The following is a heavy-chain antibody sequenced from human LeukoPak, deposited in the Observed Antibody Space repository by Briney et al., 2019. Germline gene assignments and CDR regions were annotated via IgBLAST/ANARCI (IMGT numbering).Heavy chain of an antibody. Sequence: PSETLSLTCTVSGGSISSGGYYWSWRRQPPGKGLEWIGYIYHSGSTYYNPSLKSRVPISVDRSKNQFSLKLSSVTAADTAVYHCARGGGERAFDIWGQGTMVTVSS. J-gene: IGHJ3*02. V-gene: IGHV4-30-2*01. CDR2: IYHSGST. D-gene: IGHD3-10*01. CDR1: GGSISSGGYY. CDR3: ARGGGERAFDI.